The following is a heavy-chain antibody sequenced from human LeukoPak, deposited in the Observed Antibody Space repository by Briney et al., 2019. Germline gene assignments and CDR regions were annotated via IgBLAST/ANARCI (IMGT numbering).Heavy chain of an antibody. D-gene: IGHD2-8*01. V-gene: IGHV1-69*13. CDR3: SRGGYFGPGTTRNWCKIDY. CDR2: MIPICGTA. J-gene: IGHJ4*02. CDR1: GGTFSSYA. Sequence: SVKVSCKASGGTFSSYAISWVRQAPGQGLEWMGGMIPICGTASYAQKFQGRVTITADESTSTAYMELSSLRSEDTAVYYCSRGGYFGPGTTRNWCKIDYWGQGTLVTVSS.